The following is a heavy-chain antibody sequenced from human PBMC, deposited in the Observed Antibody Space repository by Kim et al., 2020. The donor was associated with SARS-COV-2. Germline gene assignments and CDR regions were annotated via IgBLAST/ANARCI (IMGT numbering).Heavy chain of an antibody. CDR3: ARGYDYVWGSYHFFDY. Sequence: GGSLRLSCAASGFTFSSYSMNWVRQAPGKGLEWVSSISSSSSYIYYADSVKGRFTISRDNAKNSLYLQMNSLRAEDTAVYYCARGYDYVWGSYHFFDYWGQGTLVTVSS. J-gene: IGHJ4*02. V-gene: IGHV3-21*01. CDR2: ISSSSSYI. D-gene: IGHD3-16*02. CDR1: GFTFSSYS.